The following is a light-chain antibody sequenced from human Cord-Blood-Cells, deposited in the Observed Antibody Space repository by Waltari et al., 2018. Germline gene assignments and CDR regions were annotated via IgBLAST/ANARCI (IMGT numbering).Light chain of an antibody. V-gene: IGKV3-20*01. J-gene: IGKJ4*01. CDR2: GDS. Sequence: VLTQSTGTLSLSPGERATLSCRASQSVSSSYLAWYQQKPGQAPRLLIYGDSSRSTGIPDRFSGSGSGTDFTLTISRLEPEDFSVYYCQQYGSSPPLTFGGGTKVEIK. CDR3: QQYGSSPPLT. CDR1: QSVSSSY.